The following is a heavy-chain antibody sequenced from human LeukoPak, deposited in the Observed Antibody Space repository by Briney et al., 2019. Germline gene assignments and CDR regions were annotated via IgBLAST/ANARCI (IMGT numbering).Heavy chain of an antibody. CDR3: ARQTYAFDI. V-gene: IGHV5-51*01. Sequence: ASVKVSCKASGYTFTSYAMHWVRQAPGQRLEWMGIIFPGDSDTRYSPSFQGQVTISVDMSISTAYLQWDSLKVSDTAMYYCARQTYAFDIWGQGTMVTVSS. CDR2: IFPGDSDT. CDR1: GYTFTSYA. J-gene: IGHJ3*02.